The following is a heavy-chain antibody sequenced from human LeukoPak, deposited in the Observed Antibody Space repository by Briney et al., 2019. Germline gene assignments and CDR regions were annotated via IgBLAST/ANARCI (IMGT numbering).Heavy chain of an antibody. V-gene: IGHV4-39*01. D-gene: IGHD1-26*01. J-gene: IGHJ5*02. CDR1: GGSISSSSYY. CDR2: IYYSGST. CDR3: ARQAVGMFDP. Sequence: PSETLSLTCTVSGGSISSSSYYWGWIRQPPGKGLEWIGSIYYSGSTYYNPSLKSRVTISVDTSKNQFSLKLSSVTAADTAVYYCARQAVGMFDPWGQGTLVTVSS.